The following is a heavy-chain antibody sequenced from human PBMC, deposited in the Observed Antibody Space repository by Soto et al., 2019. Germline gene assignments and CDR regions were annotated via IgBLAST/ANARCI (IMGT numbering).Heavy chain of an antibody. V-gene: IGHV3-7*01. Sequence: EVQLVESGGGLVQPGGSLRLSCAASGFTSSTYWMSWVRRAPGKGLEWVANIKQDGSEKYYVDSVRGRFTISRDNAKNSLYLQMNSLRAEDTAVYYCARSADSRDYFGMDVWGQGTTVTVSS. D-gene: IGHD2-15*01. CDR3: ARSADSRDYFGMDV. CDR2: IKQDGSEK. CDR1: GFTSSTYW. J-gene: IGHJ6*02.